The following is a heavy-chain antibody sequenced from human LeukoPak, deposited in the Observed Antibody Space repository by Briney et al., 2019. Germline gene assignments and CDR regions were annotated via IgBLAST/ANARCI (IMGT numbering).Heavy chain of an antibody. CDR2: IYYSGST. D-gene: IGHD1-26*01. CDR3: ARRGSIVGATRPFDY. CDR1: GGSISSSSYY. V-gene: IGHV4-39*01. Sequence: SETLSLTCTVSGGSISSSSYYWGWIRQPPGKGLEWIGSIYYSGSTYYNPSIKSRVTISVDTSKNQFSLKLSSVTAADTAVYYCARRGSIVGATRPFDYWGQGTLVTVSS. J-gene: IGHJ4*02.